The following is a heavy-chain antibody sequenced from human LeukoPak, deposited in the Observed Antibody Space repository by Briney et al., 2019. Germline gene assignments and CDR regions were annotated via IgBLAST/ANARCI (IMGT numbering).Heavy chain of an antibody. CDR2: INPNSGGT. CDR1: GYTFTGYY. J-gene: IGHJ6*04. Sequence: EASVKVSCKASGYTFTGYYMHWVRQAPGQGLEWMGWINPNSGGTNYAQKFQGRVTMTRDTSISTAYMELSSLRSEDTAVYYCASGAWVGYDYVWGHDSYYGMDVWGKGTTVTVSS. V-gene: IGHV1-2*02. D-gene: IGHD3-16*01. CDR3: ASGAWVGYDYVWGHDSYYGMDV.